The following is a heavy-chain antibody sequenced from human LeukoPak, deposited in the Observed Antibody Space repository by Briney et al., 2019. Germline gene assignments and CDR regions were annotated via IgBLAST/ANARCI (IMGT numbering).Heavy chain of an antibody. CDR2: IYYSGST. V-gene: IGHV4-59*01. D-gene: IGHD3-9*01. Sequence: SETLSLTCTVSGDSISSYYWSWIRQPPGKGLEWIGYIYYSGSTNYSPSLKSRVTIFGDTSKNQFFLKLSSVTAADTAMYYCARARYVNSFYAFDIWGQGTLVTVSS. CDR1: GDSISSYY. J-gene: IGHJ3*02. CDR3: ARARYVNSFYAFDI.